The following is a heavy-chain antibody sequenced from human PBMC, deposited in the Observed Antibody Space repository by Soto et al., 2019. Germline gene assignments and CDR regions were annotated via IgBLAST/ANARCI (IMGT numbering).Heavy chain of an antibody. D-gene: IGHD3-10*02. J-gene: IGHJ4*02. CDR2: IIPIFGTA. CDR3: AINEGRDVSTFDY. V-gene: IGHV1-69*13. Sequence: ASVKVSCKASGGIFTRYDIRWVRQAPGQGLEWMGAIIPIFGTANYAQKFQGRVTITADATTSTAYMELSSLRSEDTAMYYCAINEGRDVSTFDYWGQGTLVTVSS. CDR1: GGIFTRYD.